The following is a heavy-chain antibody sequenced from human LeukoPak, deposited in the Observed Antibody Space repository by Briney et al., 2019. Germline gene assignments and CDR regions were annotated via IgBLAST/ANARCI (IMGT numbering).Heavy chain of an antibody. Sequence: EASVKVSCKASGYTFTSHDINWVRQAPGQGLEWMGWMNPNSGNTGYAQKFQDRVTMTRNTSISTAYMELSSLESEDTAVYYCARVAYYGSGRYFDYWGQGTLVTVSS. CDR1: GYTFTSHD. D-gene: IGHD3-10*01. J-gene: IGHJ4*02. V-gene: IGHV1-8*01. CDR2: MNPNSGNT. CDR3: ARVAYYGSGRYFDY.